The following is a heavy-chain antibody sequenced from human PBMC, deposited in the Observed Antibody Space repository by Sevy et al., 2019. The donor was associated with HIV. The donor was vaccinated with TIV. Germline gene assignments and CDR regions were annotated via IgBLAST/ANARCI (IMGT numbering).Heavy chain of an antibody. V-gene: IGHV1-2*02. CDR1: GYTFRHYW. CDR3: ARDAGIYGPPWWFDP. CDR2: INPNNGDT. J-gene: IGHJ5*02. D-gene: IGHD3-10*01. Sequence: ASVKVSCQASGYTFRHYWIHWMRQAPGQGPEWMGWINPNNGDTLYAQTFQGRVTMTRDISISAAYMELNWLSSDDTAVYYRARDAGIYGPPWWFDPWGQGTLVTVSS.